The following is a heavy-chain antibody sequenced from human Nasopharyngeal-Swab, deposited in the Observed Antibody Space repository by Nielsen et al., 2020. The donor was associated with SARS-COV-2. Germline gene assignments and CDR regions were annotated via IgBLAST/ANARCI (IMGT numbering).Heavy chain of an antibody. D-gene: IGHD3-10*01. CDR2: IWYDGSNK. CDR1: GFTFSSYA. V-gene: IGHV3-33*08. CDR3: ARESHYYGSGSYYNSWITRVYYYGMDV. Sequence: GESLKISCAASGFTFSSYAMYWVRQAPGKGLEWVAVIWYDGSNKYYADSVKGRFTISRDNSKNTLYLQMNSLRAEDTAVYYCARESHYYGSGSYYNSWITRVYYYGMDVWGQGTTVTVS. J-gene: IGHJ6*02.